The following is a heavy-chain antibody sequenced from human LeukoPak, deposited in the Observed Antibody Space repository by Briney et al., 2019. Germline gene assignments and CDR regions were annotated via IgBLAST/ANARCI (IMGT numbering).Heavy chain of an antibody. CDR2: IKQDGSGQ. CDR3: ARSYGHSIDY. Sequence: GGSLRLSCAASGLTFRNFWMRWVRQAPGKGLEWVATIKQDGSGQYYVDSVKGRFTISRDNAQNSLYLQMNNLRAEDTAVYYCARSYGHSIDYWGQGTLVTVSS. D-gene: IGHD3-10*01. CDR1: GLTFRNFW. J-gene: IGHJ4*02. V-gene: IGHV3-7*01.